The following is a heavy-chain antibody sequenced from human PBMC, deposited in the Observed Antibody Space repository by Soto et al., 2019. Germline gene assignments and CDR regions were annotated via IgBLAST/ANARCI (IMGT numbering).Heavy chain of an antibody. CDR2: ISAYNGNT. Sequence: ASVKVSCKASGYTFTSYGISWVRQAPGQGLEWMGWISAYNGNTNYAQKLQGRVTMTTDTSTSTAYMELRSLRSDDTAVYYCARGDMVREVDASNWSDSCRSGTLLTVSS. CDR3: ARGDMVREVDASNWSDS. D-gene: IGHD3-10*01. V-gene: IGHV1-18*04. J-gene: IGHJ5*02. CDR1: GYTFTSYG.